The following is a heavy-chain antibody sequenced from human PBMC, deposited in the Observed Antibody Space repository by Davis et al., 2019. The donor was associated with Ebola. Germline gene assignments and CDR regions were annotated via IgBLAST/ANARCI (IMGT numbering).Heavy chain of an antibody. CDR1: GYTFTSYY. Sequence: AASVKVSCKASGYTFTSYYMHWVRQAPGQGLEWMGRINPNSGGTNYAQKLQGRVTMTTDTSTSTAYMELRSLRFDDTAFYYCARGDCSSTSCHRVGYNALDVWGKGTTVTVSS. D-gene: IGHD2-2*02. CDR3: ARGDCSSTSCHRVGYNALDV. J-gene: IGHJ6*04. V-gene: IGHV1-2*06. CDR2: INPNSGGT.